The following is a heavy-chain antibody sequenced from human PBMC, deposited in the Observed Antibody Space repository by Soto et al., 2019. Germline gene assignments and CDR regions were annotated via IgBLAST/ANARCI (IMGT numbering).Heavy chain of an antibody. CDR2: ITSSGGPT. D-gene: IGHD6-19*01. CDR1: GFPFSTYE. V-gene: IGHV3-23*01. CDR3: VKGGCLDD. Sequence: EVHLLESGGGLIQPGGSLRLSCAASGFPFSTYEMTWARQSPGKGLEWVAFITSSGGPTYYADSVRGRFTISRDNSKNTLYLQMDSLRVEDTARYYCVKGGCLDDWGQGTLVTVSS. J-gene: IGHJ4*02.